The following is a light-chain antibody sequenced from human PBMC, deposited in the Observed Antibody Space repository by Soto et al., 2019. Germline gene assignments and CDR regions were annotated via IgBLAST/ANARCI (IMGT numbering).Light chain of an antibody. CDR3: QHIYAAPVT. CDR1: QSIFRS. J-gene: IGKJ1*01. Sequence: DIQMTQSPPSLSASVGDRVTITCRASQSIFRSLNWYQQKPGKAPKLLIYAASNLQSGVPSRFSGSESGTDFILTISSLQPEDFATYYCQHIYAAPVTFGQGTKVDIK. V-gene: IGKV1-39*01. CDR2: AAS.